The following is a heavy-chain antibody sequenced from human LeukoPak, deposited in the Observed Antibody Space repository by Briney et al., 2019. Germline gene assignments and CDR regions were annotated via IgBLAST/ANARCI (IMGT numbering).Heavy chain of an antibody. CDR3: ARVEHSGYDEPDY. Sequence: ASVNVSCKSSGYTFTVYYMHWVRQAPGQGLEGMGWINPNSGGTNYAQKFQGRVTMTRDTSISTAYMELSRLRSDDTAVYYCARVEHSGYDEPDYWGQGTLVTVSS. CDR2: INPNSGGT. J-gene: IGHJ4*02. D-gene: IGHD5-12*01. V-gene: IGHV1-2*02. CDR1: GYTFTVYY.